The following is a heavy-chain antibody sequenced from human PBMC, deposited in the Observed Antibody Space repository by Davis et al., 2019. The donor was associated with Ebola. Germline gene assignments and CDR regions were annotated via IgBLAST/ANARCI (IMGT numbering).Heavy chain of an antibody. CDR3: ARDPRSGWFDL. CDR2: IHYSGTT. V-gene: IGHV4-59*01. Sequence: MPSETLSLTCTVSGGSIISYYWNWIRQPPGRGLEWIGYIHYSGTTDYNPSLKSRVSMSVDTPNNQFSLTLTSVTAADTAVYYCARDPRSGWFDLWGLGTPVSVSS. CDR1: GGSIISYY. J-gene: IGHJ5*02. D-gene: IGHD6-19*01.